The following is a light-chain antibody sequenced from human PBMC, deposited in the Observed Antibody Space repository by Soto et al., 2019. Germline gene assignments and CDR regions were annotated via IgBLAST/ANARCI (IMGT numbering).Light chain of an antibody. V-gene: IGKV3-15*01. CDR2: VAS. CDR1: QSVSSN. CDR3: QQYKNWTPIT. Sequence: EIVMTQSPATLSVSPGERATLSCRASQSVSSNLAWYQQKPGQAPRLLIYVASTRATGIPARFSGSGSGTEFTLTISSLQSEDFAVYYCQQYKNWTPITFGQGTRLEIK. J-gene: IGKJ5*01.